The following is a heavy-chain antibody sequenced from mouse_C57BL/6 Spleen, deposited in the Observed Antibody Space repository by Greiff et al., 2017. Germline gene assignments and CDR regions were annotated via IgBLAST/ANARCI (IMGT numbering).Heavy chain of an antibody. CDR3: ARTPFMLRGDY. D-gene: IGHD1-1*01. V-gene: IGHV1-26*01. CDR2: INPNNGGT. J-gene: IGHJ4*01. CDR1: GYTFTDYY. Sequence: EVQLQQSGPELVKPGASVKISCKASGYTFTDYYMNWVKQSHGQSLEWIGDINPNNGGTSYNQKFKGKATLTVDKSSSTAYMELRSLTSEDSAVYYCARTPFMLRGDYWGQGTSVTVSS.